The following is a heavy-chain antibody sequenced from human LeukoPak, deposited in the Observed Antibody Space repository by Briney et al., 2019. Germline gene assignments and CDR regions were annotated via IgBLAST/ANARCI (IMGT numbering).Heavy chain of an antibody. Sequence: ASVKVSCKASGYTFNSYYMHWVRQAPGQGLEWTGIINPSDDSTRYAQKFQGRVTMTKDTSTNTVYMDLSSLSSDDTAVYYCARAYYDSSAYHHAVYFDYWGQGTLVTVSS. CDR1: GYTFNSYY. J-gene: IGHJ4*02. CDR2: INPSDDST. V-gene: IGHV1-46*02. CDR3: ARAYYDSSAYHHAVYFDY. D-gene: IGHD3-22*01.